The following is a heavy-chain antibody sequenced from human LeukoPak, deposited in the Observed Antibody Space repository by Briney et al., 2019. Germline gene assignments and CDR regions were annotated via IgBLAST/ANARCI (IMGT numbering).Heavy chain of an antibody. D-gene: IGHD6-19*01. J-gene: IGHJ4*02. CDR1: GFTFSSYG. V-gene: IGHV3-33*01. CDR2: IWYDGSNK. CDR3: ARDSEVADFDY. Sequence: GGSLRLSCAASGFTFSSYGMHWVRQAPGKGLEWVAVIWYDGSNKYYADSVKGRFTISRDNSKNTLYLQMNSLRAGDTAVYYCARDSEVADFDYWGQETLVTVSS.